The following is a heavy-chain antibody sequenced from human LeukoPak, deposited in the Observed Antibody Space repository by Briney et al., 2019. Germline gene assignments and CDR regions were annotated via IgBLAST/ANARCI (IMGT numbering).Heavy chain of an antibody. J-gene: IGHJ4*02. CDR1: GYTFTSYA. CDR3: ARDVDTAMAYDY. V-gene: IGHV1-3*01. D-gene: IGHD5-18*01. CDR2: INAGNGNT. Sequence: GASVKVSCKASGYTFTSYAMHWVRQAPGQRLEWMGWINAGNGNTKYSQKFQGRVTITRDTSASTAYMELSSLRSEDTAVYHCARDVDTAMAYDYWGQGTLVTVSS.